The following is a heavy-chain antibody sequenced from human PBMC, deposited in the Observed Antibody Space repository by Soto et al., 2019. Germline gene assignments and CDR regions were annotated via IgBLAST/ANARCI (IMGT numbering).Heavy chain of an antibody. Sequence: QVQLVQSGAEVKKPGSSVKVSCKASGGTFSSYTISWVRQAPGQGLEWMGRIIPILGIANYAQKFQGRVTITADKSTSTAYMELSSLRSEDTAVYYCAREVVTIFGVVPHYCYMDVWGKGTTVTVSS. CDR1: GGTFSSYT. D-gene: IGHD3-3*01. CDR3: AREVVTIFGVVPHYCYMDV. CDR2: IIPILGIA. J-gene: IGHJ6*03. V-gene: IGHV1-69*08.